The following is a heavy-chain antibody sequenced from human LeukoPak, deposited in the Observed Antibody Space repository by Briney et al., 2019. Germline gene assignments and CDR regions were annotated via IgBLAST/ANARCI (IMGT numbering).Heavy chain of an antibody. CDR3: ARMSWLLDY. J-gene: IGHJ4*02. CDR1: GFTFSSYE. Sequence: GGSLRLSCAASGFTFSSYEMNWVRQAPGKRLEWVSYISSSGSTIYYADSVKGRFTISRDNAKNSLYLQMNSLRAEDTAVYYCARMSWLLDYWGQGTLVTVSS. D-gene: IGHD5-12*01. V-gene: IGHV3-48*03. CDR2: ISSSGSTI.